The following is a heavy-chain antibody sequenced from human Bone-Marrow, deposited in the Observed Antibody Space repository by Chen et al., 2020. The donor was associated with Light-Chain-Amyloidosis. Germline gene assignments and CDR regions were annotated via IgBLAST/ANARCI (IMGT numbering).Heavy chain of an antibody. J-gene: IGHJ3*02. V-gene: IGHV3-74*02. Sequence: EVQLVESGGGLVQPGGCLRLSCAASGFSFSSYWMHWVRQAPGKGLVWVSRINTDGSTTTYADSVRGRFTISRDNAKNTLILQMSSLRAEDTAIYYCVYDSHREAAFDIWGQGTMVTVSS. CDR1: GFSFSSYW. CDR3: VYDSHREAAFDI. D-gene: IGHD3-22*01. CDR2: INTDGSTT.